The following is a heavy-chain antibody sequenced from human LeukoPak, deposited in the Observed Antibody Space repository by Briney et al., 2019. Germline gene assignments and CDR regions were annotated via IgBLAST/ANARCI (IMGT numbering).Heavy chain of an antibody. CDR3: ASLWFGELARFY. J-gene: IGHJ4*02. CDR1: GFTFSSYA. CDR2: ISGSGGST. D-gene: IGHD3-10*01. V-gene: IGHV3-23*01. Sequence: GGSLRLSCAASGFTFSSYAMSWVRQAPGKGLEWVSAISGSGGSTYYADSVKGRFTISRDNSKNTLYLQMNSLRAEDTAVYYCASLWFGELARFYWGQGTPVTVSS.